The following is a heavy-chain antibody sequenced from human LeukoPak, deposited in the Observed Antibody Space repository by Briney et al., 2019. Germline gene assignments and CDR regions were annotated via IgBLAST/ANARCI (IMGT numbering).Heavy chain of an antibody. CDR2: ISSSSSYI. V-gene: IGHV3-21*03. CDR3: AREARYYYYYHGMDV. D-gene: IGHD6-6*01. Sequence: GGSLRLSCAASGFTFSSYSMNWVRQAPGKGLEWVSSISSSSSYIYYADSVKGRFTISRDNDKNSLYLQMNSLRAEDTAVYYCAREARYYYYYHGMDVWGQGTTVTVSS. J-gene: IGHJ6*02. CDR1: GFTFSSYS.